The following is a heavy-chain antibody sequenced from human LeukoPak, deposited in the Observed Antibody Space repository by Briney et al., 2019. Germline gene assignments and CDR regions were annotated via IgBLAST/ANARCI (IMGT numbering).Heavy chain of an antibody. CDR2: IYHSGST. J-gene: IGHJ4*02. CDR3: AREALPRHFDY. CDR1: GGSISSGGYS. Sequence: NPSETLSLTCAVSGGSISSGGYSWSWIRQPPGKGLEWIGYIYHSGSTYYNPSLKSRVTISVDRSKNQFSLKLSSVTAADTAVYYCAREALPRHFDYWGQGTLVTVSS. V-gene: IGHV4-30-2*01.